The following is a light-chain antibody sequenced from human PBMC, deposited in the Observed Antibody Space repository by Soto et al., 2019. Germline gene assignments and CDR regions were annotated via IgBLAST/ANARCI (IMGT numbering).Light chain of an antibody. CDR2: GAS. CDR1: QSVSSN. CDR3: LQDYNYPLT. Sequence: IVMTQSPATLSVSPGERATFSCRASQSVSSNLAWYQQKPGQAPRLLIYGASTRATGIPARFSGSGSGTEFTLTISSLQPEDFATYYCLQDYNYPLTFGGGTKVDIK. V-gene: IGKV3-15*01. J-gene: IGKJ4*01.